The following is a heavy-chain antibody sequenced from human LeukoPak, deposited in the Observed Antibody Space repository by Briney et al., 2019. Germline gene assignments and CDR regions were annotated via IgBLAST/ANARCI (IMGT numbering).Heavy chain of an antibody. J-gene: IGHJ4*02. CDR3: ARELFYTSGSKSNRVDY. D-gene: IGHD1-26*01. Sequence: ASVKVSCKASGYTFTGYYIHWVRQAPGQGLEWMGWINPDSGGTNSAQMFQDRVTMTRDTSISTAYMELSRLRSDDTAVYYCARELFYTSGSKSNRVDYWSQGTLVTVSS. V-gene: IGHV1-2*02. CDR2: INPDSGGT. CDR1: GYTFTGYY.